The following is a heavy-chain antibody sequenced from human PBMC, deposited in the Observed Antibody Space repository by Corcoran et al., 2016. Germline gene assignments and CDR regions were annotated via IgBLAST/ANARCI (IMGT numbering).Heavy chain of an antibody. CDR2: INHSGST. J-gene: IGHJ4*02. CDR3: ARAAAGVYFYY. CDR1: GGSFSGYY. Sequence: QVQLQQWGAGLLKPSETLSLTCAVYGGSFSGYYWSWIRKPPGKGLEWIGEINHSGSTNYNQSLKSRVTISVETSKNQFSLKLSSVTAADTAVYYCARAAAGVYFYYWCQGTLVTVSS. V-gene: IGHV4-34*01. D-gene: IGHD6-13*01.